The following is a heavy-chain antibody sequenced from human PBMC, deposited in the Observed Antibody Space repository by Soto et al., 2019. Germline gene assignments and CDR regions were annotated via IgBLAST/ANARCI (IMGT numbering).Heavy chain of an antibody. V-gene: IGHV3-23*01. J-gene: IGHJ6*03. D-gene: IGHD4-17*01. Sequence: EVQLLESGGGLVQPGGSLRLSCAASGFTFSSYAMSWVRQAPGQGLEWVSTITRGDSTYYADSVKGRFTISRDNSKNTLYLQMNSLRAEDTAVYYCAPPVRFRYYYYYMDVWGKGTTVTV. CDR1: GFTFSSYA. CDR3: APPVRFRYYYYYMDV. CDR2: ITRGDST.